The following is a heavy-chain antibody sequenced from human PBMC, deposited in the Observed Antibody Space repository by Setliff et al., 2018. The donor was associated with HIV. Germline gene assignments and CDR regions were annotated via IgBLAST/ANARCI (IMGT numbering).Heavy chain of an antibody. CDR1: GGSFSGYY. V-gene: IGHV4-34*01. Sequence: SETLSLTCAVYGGSFSGYYWSWIRQPPGKGLEWIGKINHSGSTNYTPSLESRVTMSVDTSKNQFSLKLSSVTAADTAVYYCAKQGSGSYYFDYWGQGTLVTVSS. CDR3: AKQGSGSYYFDY. CDR2: INHSGST. D-gene: IGHD3-10*01. J-gene: IGHJ4*02.